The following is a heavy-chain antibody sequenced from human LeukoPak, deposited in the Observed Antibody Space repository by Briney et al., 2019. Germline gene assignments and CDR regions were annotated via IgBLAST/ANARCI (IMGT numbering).Heavy chain of an antibody. D-gene: IGHD6-13*01. V-gene: IGHV4-39*07. CDR2: IYYSGST. J-gene: IGHJ6*03. CDR3: ARDDLQLVRRLGGGTEYYYYYYMDV. CDR1: GGSISSSSYY. Sequence: SETLSLTCTVSGGSISSSSYYWGWIRQPPGKGLEWIGSIYYSGSTYYNPSLKSRVTISVDTSKNQFSLQLNSVTPEDTAGYYCARDDLQLVRRLGGGTEYYYYYYMDVWGKGTTVTVSS.